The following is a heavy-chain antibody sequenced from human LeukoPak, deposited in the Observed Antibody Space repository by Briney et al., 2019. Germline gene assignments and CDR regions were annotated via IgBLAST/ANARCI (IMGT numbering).Heavy chain of an antibody. J-gene: IGHJ4*02. CDR3: AREFSRYYYFDY. D-gene: IGHD6-13*01. V-gene: IGHV3-21*01. CDR2: ISSSSSYI. Sequence: GGSLRLSCAASGFTFSSYSMNWVRQAPGKGLEWVSSISSSSSYIYYADSVKGRFTISRDNAKNSLYLQMNSLRAEDTAVYYCAREFSRYYYFDYWGQGTLVTVSS. CDR1: GFTFSSYS.